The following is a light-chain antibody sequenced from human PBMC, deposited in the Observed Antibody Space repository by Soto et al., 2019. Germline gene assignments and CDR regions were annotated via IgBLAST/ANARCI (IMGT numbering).Light chain of an antibody. CDR2: WAS. V-gene: IGKV4-1*01. Sequence: DIVMTQSPDSLAVSLGERATINCKSSQSVLYSSNNKNYLAWYQQKPGQPPKLLIYWASTRESGGPDRFSGSWSGTDFTLTISSLQAEDVAVYYCQQYYSPPRPFGPGTKGDIK. CDR1: QSVLYSSNNKNY. CDR3: QQYYSPPRP. J-gene: IGKJ3*01.